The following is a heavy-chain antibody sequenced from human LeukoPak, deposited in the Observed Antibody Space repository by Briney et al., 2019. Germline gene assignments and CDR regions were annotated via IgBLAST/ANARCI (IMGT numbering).Heavy chain of an antibody. CDR2: ISSSSSYI. D-gene: IGHD3-22*01. CDR1: GFTFSSYS. CDR3: AKDGSITMIVVVNDAFDI. Sequence: GGSLRLSCAASGFTFSSYSMNWVRQAPGKGLEWFSSISSSSSYIYYADSVKGRFTISRDNAKNSLYLQMNSLRAEDTAVYYCAKDGSITMIVVVNDAFDIWGQGTMVTVSS. V-gene: IGHV3-21*04. J-gene: IGHJ3*02.